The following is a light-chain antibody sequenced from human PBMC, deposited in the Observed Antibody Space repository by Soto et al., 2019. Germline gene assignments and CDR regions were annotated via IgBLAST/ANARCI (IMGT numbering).Light chain of an antibody. J-gene: IGKJ1*01. CDR1: QSISNY. CDR2: AAS. CDR3: QQLNSYPRT. Sequence: DIQMTQSPSSLSASVGDRVTITCRASQSISNYLNWYQQKEGRAPKLLIYAASTLQSGVPSRFSGSGSGTDFTLTISSLQPEDFATYYCQQLNSYPRTFGQGTKVDI. V-gene: IGKV1-39*01.